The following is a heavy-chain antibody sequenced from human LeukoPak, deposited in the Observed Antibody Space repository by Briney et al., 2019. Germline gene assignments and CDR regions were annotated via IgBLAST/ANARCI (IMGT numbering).Heavy chain of an antibody. D-gene: IGHD6-13*01. CDR3: ARDAGYSSSWYNFDY. V-gene: IGHV3-30*02. Sequence: GGSLRLSCEASGFTFSVYGMHWVRQAPGKGLEWVSFVRYDGNSEFYIDSVKGRFTISRDNSKNTLFLQMNSLRVEDTAVYYCARDAGYSSSWYNFDYWGQGTLVTVSS. CDR1: GFTFSVYG. J-gene: IGHJ4*02. CDR2: VRYDGNSE.